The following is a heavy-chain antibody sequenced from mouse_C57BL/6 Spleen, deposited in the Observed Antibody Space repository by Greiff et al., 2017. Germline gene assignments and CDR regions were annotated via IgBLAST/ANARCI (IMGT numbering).Heavy chain of an antibody. V-gene: IGHV5-17*01. Sequence: DVHLVESGGGLVKPGGSLKLSCAASGFTFSDYGMHWVRQAPEKGLEWVAYISSGSSTIFYADTVKGRFTISRDNAKNTLFLQMTRLRSEDTAMYCCARGGRGYWYFEVWGTGTTVTVSS. CDR3: ARGGRGYWYFEV. CDR2: ISSGSSTI. J-gene: IGHJ1*03. CDR1: GFTFSDYG.